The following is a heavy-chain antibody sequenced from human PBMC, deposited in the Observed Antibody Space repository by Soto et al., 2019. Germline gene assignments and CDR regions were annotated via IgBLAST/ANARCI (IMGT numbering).Heavy chain of an antibody. CDR1: GITFRSYS. CDR2: ITSDSSDI. V-gene: IGHV3-21*01. D-gene: IGHD2-15*01. Sequence: GGSLRLSCAASGITFRSYSMSWVRQAPGKGLEWVASITSDSSDIYYEDSVKGRFTISRDNGENSLYLQMTSLGAEDTGVYYCATTYCSGGYCFSSEYWGQGVLVTVSS. CDR3: ATTYCSGGYCFSSEY. J-gene: IGHJ4*02.